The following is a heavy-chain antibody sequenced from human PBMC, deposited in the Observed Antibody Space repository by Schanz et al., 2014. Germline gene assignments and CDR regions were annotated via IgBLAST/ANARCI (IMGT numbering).Heavy chain of an antibody. CDR3: ARVGGRDGCNLAFDV. D-gene: IGHD3-16*01. CDR2: MYINSGST. Sequence: EVQLVESGGGLIQPGGSLRLSCAVSGFTVNTNYMGWVRQAPGKGLEWISSMYINSGSTQYADSVKGRFIISRDRSMNLLFLRSDGLAAEDTAIYFCARVGGRDGCNLAFDVWGQGTLVTVSS. J-gene: IGHJ3*01. CDR1: GFTVNTNY. V-gene: IGHV3-53*01.